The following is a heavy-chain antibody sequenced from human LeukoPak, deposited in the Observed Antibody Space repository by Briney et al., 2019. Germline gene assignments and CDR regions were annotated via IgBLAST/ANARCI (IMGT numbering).Heavy chain of an antibody. V-gene: IGHV3-21*01. CDR2: ISSSSSYI. D-gene: IGHD1-20*01. CDR3: AREGITGTAYFDY. J-gene: IGHJ4*02. Sequence: GGPLRLSCAASGFTFSSYSMNWVRQAPGKGLEWVSSISSSSSYIYYADSVKGRSTISRDNAKNSLYLQMNSLRAEDTAVYYCAREGITGTAYFDYWGQGTLVTVSS. CDR1: GFTFSSYS.